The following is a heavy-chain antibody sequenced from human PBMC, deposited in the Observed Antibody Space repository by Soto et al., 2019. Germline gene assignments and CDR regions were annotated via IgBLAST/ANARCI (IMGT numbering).Heavy chain of an antibody. V-gene: IGHV3-30-3*01. J-gene: IGHJ6*02. D-gene: IGHD2-15*01. Sequence: QVQLVESGGGMVQPGRSLRLSCGVSGFTLSRYTMHRVRQAPGKGLEWVALISSDGSAKYYADSVRGRFTISRDDSLNLQMTSVRAEDTAVYYCARDGYCSGGTCLDGMDVWGQGTTVTVSS. CDR3: ARDGYCSGGTCLDGMDV. CDR2: ISSDGSAK. CDR1: GFTLSRYT.